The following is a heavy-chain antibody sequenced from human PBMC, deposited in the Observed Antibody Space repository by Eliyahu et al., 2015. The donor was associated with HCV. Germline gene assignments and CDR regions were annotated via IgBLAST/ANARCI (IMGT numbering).Heavy chain of an antibody. J-gene: IGHJ4*02. Sequence: QVQLVESGGGVVQPGRSLRLSCAASGFTFSSYGMHWVRQAPGKGLEWVAVIWYDGSNKYYADSVKGRFTISRDNSKNTLYLQMNSLRAEDTAVYYCARDSRPSTVTTFTYWGQGTLVTVSS. CDR3: ARDSRPSTVTTFTY. CDR2: IWYDGSNK. CDR1: GFTFSSYG. D-gene: IGHD4-17*01. V-gene: IGHV3-33*01.